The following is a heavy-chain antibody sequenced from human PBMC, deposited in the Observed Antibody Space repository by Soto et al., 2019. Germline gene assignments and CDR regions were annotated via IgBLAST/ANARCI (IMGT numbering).Heavy chain of an antibody. CDR2: ISYDGSNL. CDR3: AKVRVRGFGALSDMDV. D-gene: IGHD3-10*01. CDR1: GFSFSSFG. J-gene: IGHJ6*02. Sequence: QVQLVESGGGVVQPGRSLRLSCAASGFSFSSFGMHWVRQPPGKGLEWVALISYDGSNLYYADSVKGRFTISRDSSKNMLYLQMNSLRVDATAIYFCAKVRVRGFGALSDMDVWGQGTTVTVSS. V-gene: IGHV3-30*18.